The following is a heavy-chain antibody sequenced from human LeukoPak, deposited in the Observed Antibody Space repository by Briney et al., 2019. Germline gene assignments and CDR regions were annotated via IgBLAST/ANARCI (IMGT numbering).Heavy chain of an antibody. CDR2: ISGYNGNT. CDR1: GYTFTKYG. J-gene: IGHJ5*02. V-gene: IGHV1-18*01. Sequence: GASVMVSCKASGYTFTKYGISWVRQAPGKGLEWMGWISGYNGNTKNVQKFRGRVTMTTDTSTSTAYMELRSLRSDDTAVYFCARMAYDFLTGYFQPNWFDPWGQGTLVTVSS. D-gene: IGHD3-9*01. CDR3: ARMAYDFLTGYFQPNWFDP.